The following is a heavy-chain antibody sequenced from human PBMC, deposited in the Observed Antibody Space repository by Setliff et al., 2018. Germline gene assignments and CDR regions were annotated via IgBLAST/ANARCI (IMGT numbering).Heavy chain of an antibody. V-gene: IGHV1-3*04. CDR1: GYTFTSYA. J-gene: IGHJ6*03. D-gene: IGHD5-18*01. CDR3: AREGVDTRSSTDYRYYMDV. Sequence: ASVKVSCKASGYTFTSYALHWVRQAPGQRLEWMGWINTGNGNTKYSQNFQGRVIFTRDTSASTAYMELSSLRSEDTAVFYCAREGVDTRSSTDYRYYMDVWGKGTTVTVSS. CDR2: INTGNGNT.